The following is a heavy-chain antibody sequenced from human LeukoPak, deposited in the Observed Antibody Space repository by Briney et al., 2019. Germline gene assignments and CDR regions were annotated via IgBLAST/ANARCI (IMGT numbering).Heavy chain of an antibody. D-gene: IGHD3-10*01. CDR3: AREVRGVMGYYYGMDV. V-gene: IGHV1-2*04. CDR1: GYTFTGYY. Sequence: APVKVSCKASGYTFTGYYMHWVRQAPGQGLEWMGWINPNSGGTNYAQRFQGWVTMTRDTSISTAYMELSRLRSDDTAVYYCAREVRGVMGYYYGMDVWGQGTTVTVSS. CDR2: INPNSGGT. J-gene: IGHJ6*02.